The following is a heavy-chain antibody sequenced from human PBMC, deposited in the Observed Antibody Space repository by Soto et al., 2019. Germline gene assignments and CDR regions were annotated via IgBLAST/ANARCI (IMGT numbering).Heavy chain of an antibody. D-gene: IGHD3-16*01. CDR3: EKAFGLGPFYPFSH. CDR1: GFTFGTYA. V-gene: IGHV3-30*18. Sequence: GWSLRLSCAASGFTFGTYAMHWVRQAPGKGLQWVAVTSYDGTQIYYADSVKGRFTISRDNSKNTLYLQMNSLRVEDTAVYFCEKAFGLGPFYPFSHWGQGTLGNVSS. CDR2: TSYDGTQI. J-gene: IGHJ4*02.